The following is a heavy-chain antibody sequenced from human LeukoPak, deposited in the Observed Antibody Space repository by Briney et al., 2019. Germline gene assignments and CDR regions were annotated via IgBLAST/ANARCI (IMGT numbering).Heavy chain of an antibody. CDR2: IYYSGST. CDR1: GGSISSYY. CDR3: ARDDYGDYGNWFDP. D-gene: IGHD4-17*01. Sequence: SETLSLTCTVSGGSISSYYWSWIRQPPGKGLEWIGYIYYSGSTNYNPSLKSRVTISVDTSKNQFSLKPSSVTAADTAVYYCARDDYGDYGNWFDPWGQGTLVTVSS. V-gene: IGHV4-59*01. J-gene: IGHJ5*02.